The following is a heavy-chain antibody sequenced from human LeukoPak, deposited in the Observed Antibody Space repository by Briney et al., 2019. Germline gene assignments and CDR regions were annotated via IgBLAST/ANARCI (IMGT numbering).Heavy chain of an antibody. CDR1: GGSISSGGYY. J-gene: IGHJ1*01. CDR2: IYYSGNT. V-gene: IGHV4-31*03. Sequence: SETLSLTCTVSGGSISSGGYYWTWIRQHPGKGLEWIGYIYYSGNTYYNPSLKSRVTISVDTSKNQFSLRLSSVTAADTAVYYCALGYCGGGSCYAREYFQHWGQGTLVTVSS. CDR3: ALGYCGGGSCYAREYFQH. D-gene: IGHD2-15*01.